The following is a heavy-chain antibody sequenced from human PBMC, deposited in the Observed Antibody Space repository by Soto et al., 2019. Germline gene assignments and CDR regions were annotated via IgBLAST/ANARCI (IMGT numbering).Heavy chain of an antibody. Sequence: GASVKVSCKVSGYTLTELSMHWVRQAPGKGLEWMGGFDPEDGETIYAQKFQGRVTMTEDTSTDTAYMELSSLRSEDTAVYYCATRPIRFLEWLLSYFDYWGQGTLVTVS. V-gene: IGHV1-24*01. J-gene: IGHJ4*02. D-gene: IGHD3-3*01. CDR2: FDPEDGET. CDR1: GYTLTELS. CDR3: ATRPIRFLEWLLSYFDY.